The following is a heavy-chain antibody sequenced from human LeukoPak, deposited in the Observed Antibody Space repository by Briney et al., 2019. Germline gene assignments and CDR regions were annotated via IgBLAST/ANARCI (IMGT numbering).Heavy chain of an antibody. D-gene: IGHD1-1*01. CDR2: IGISSGNT. CDR1: GFIFSDYS. CDR3: ARDHNYAFDN. J-gene: IGHJ4*02. Sequence: GALRLSCVASGFIFSDYSMNWVRQAPGKGLEWISYIGISSGNTKYADSVKGRFTISGDNAKNSLHLQMNSLRVEDTAVYYRARDHNYAFDNWGQGTLVTVSS. V-gene: IGHV3-48*04.